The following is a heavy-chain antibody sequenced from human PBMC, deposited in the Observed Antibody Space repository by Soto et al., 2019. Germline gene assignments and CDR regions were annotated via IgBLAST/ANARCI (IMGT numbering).Heavy chain of an antibody. Sequence: QVQLVESGGGLVQPGRSLRLSCAASGFTFSNHGIHWVRQAPGKGLEWATVISYDGRKTYYADSVKGRFTISRDNSQNAVYLQMNSLRPEDTAVYFCARDWAAVGPYVGIDDVGQGTLFTISS. J-gene: IGHJ4*02. D-gene: IGHD3-10*02. V-gene: IGHV3-30*04. CDR2: ISYDGRKT. CDR3: ARDWAAVGPYVGIDD. CDR1: GFTFSNHG.